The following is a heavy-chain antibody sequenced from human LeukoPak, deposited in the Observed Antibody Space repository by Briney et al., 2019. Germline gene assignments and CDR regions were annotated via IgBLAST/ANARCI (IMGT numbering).Heavy chain of an antibody. Sequence: GGSLGLSCAAAGFTFSSYAMSWVRQAPGKGLEWVSAISGSGGSTYYADSVKGRFTISRDNSKNTLYLQMNSLRAEDTAVYYCAKADSSGYYYGNAFDIWGQGKMVSVSS. V-gene: IGHV3-23*01. J-gene: IGHJ3*02. D-gene: IGHD3-22*01. CDR2: ISGSGGST. CDR3: AKADSSGYYYGNAFDI. CDR1: GFTFSSYA.